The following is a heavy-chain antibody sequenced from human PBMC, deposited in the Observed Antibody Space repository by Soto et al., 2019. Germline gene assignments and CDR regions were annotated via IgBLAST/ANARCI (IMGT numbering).Heavy chain of an antibody. V-gene: IGHV1-24*01. CDR2: FDPEDGET. D-gene: IGHD6-19*01. CDR3: ATEYGPGLAIIAVAADDAFDI. CDR1: GYTLTELS. Sequence: VKVSCKVSGYTLTELSMHWVRQAPGKGLEWMGGFDPEDGETIYAQKFQGRVTMTEDTSTDTAYMELSSLRSEDTAVYYCATEYGPGLAIIAVAADDAFDIWGQGTMVTVSS. J-gene: IGHJ3*02.